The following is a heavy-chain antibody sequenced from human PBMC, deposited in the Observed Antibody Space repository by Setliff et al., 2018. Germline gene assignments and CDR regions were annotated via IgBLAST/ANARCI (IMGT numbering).Heavy chain of an antibody. Sequence: ASVKVSCKASGYTFASYGISWVRQAPGQGLEWMGWISAYNGNTNYAQKLQGRVTMTTDTSTSTAYMELRSLRSDDTAVYYCARDLVGYCSGGSCYDWDYWGQGTLVTVSS. CDR1: GYTFASYG. CDR3: ARDLVGYCSGGSCYDWDY. CDR2: ISAYNGNT. J-gene: IGHJ4*02. V-gene: IGHV1-18*01. D-gene: IGHD2-15*01.